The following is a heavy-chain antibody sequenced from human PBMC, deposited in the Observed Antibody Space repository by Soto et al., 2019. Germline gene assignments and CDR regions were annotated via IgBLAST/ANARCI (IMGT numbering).Heavy chain of an antibody. J-gene: IGHJ6*02. CDR1: GYSFTSYW. V-gene: IGHV5-10-1*01. CDR2: IDPSDSYT. Sequence: GESLKISYKGSGYSFTSYWISWVRQMPGKGLEWMGRIDPSDSYTNYSPSFQGHVTISADKSISTAYLQWSSLKASDTAMYYRASPYYDFWSVQDGSGMDVWGQGTTVTVSS. D-gene: IGHD3-3*01. CDR3: ASPYYDFWSVQDGSGMDV.